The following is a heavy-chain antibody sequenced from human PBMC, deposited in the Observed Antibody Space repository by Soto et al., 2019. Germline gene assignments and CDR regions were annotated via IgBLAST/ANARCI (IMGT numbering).Heavy chain of an antibody. CDR3: SRGSTYYGFLT. V-gene: IGHV4-30-4*01. J-gene: IGHJ5*02. CDR2: IYYIGTT. Sequence: QVQLQESGPGLVKPSQTLSLTCTVSGDSMGSGDYYWTWIRQPPGKGLEWIGYIYYIGTTFYNPSHASRVNISIDTSKNHFSLRLTSVTAADTAVYYCSRGSTYYGFLTWGQGTLVTVSS. CDR1: GDSMGSGDYY. D-gene: IGHD3-10*01.